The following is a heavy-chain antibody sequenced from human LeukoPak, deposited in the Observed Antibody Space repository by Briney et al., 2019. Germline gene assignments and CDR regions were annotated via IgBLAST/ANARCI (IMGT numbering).Heavy chain of an antibody. CDR1: GGSFSGYY. Sequence: SETLSLTCAVYGGSFSGYYRSWIRQPPGKGLEWIGEINHSGSTNYNPSLKSRVTISVDTSKNQFSLKLSSVTAADTAVYYCARWVVPAPYYFDYWGQGTLVTVSS. J-gene: IGHJ4*02. D-gene: IGHD2-2*01. V-gene: IGHV4-34*01. CDR2: INHSGST. CDR3: ARWVVPAPYYFDY.